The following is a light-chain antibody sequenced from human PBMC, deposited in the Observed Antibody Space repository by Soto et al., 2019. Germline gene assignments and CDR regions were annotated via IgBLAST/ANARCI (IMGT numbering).Light chain of an antibody. V-gene: IGKV3-15*01. CDR3: QQYSTWPPKYT. CDR1: QSVNDY. Sequence: EIVMTQSPATLSVSPGGRPTLSCRASQSVNDYLAWYQQRPGQPPRLLIYRASTRATGIPARFSGSGSRTEFSLTISSLQSEDFAVYYCQQYSTWPPKYTFGQGTKLEI. CDR2: RAS. J-gene: IGKJ2*01.